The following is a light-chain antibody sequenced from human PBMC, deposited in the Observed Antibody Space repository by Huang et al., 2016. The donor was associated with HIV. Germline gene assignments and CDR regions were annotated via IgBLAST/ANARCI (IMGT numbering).Light chain of an antibody. CDR2: AAS. J-gene: IGKJ1*01. Sequence: DIQMTQSPASVSASTGVRVTLTCRASQDIGHFVAWFQQKPGKVPRLLIYAASMLQSGVPSRFSGRGSGTDFTLTISNFQPEDVATYYCQRYDSAPRAFGQGTKVDLK. CDR3: QRYDSAPRA. CDR1: QDIGHF. V-gene: IGKV1-27*01.